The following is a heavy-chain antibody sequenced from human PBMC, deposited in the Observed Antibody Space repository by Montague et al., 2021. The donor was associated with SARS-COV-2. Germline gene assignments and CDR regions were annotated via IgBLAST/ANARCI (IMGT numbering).Heavy chain of an antibody. J-gene: IGHJ6*02. D-gene: IGHD3-16*01. CDR1: GGSISSSTYY. CDR3: ARTSKLRESSSGNYYYHAMDV. V-gene: IGHV4-39*02. Sequence: TLSLTGNVSGGSISSSTYYWGWIRQPPGKGLEWIGNLYNGGTTYYSPSLKSRVTISVDTSKNHFSLNMASVTAADTAVYYCARTSKLRESSSGNYYYHAMDVWGQGTTVTVSS. CDR2: LYNGGTT.